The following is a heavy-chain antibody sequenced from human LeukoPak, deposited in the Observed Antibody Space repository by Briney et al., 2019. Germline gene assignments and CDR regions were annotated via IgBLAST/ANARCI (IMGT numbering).Heavy chain of an antibody. Sequence: GGSLRLSCAASGFTFSNYEMNWVRQAPGKGLEWVSYISGSGSTIYYADSVKGRFTISRDNAKSSLYLQMNSLRAEDTAVYYCARDRIGWHRCFDPWGQGTLVTVSS. V-gene: IGHV3-48*03. CDR1: GFTFSNYE. J-gene: IGHJ5*02. CDR3: ARDRIGWHRCFDP. CDR2: ISGSGSTI. D-gene: IGHD6-19*01.